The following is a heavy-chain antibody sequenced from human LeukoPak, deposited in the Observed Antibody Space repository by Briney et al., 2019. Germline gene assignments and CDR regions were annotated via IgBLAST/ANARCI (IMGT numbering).Heavy chain of an antibody. V-gene: IGHV3-11*03. CDR2: ISGSSENT. Sequence: GCPRPSCAASGFTFSDVYMRWLRQTPGKRLESVSYISGSSENTNYADSVKGRFTISRDNAKNSLYLQMNSLRAEDTAVYYCTRHPAEGDYWGQGTLVTVSS. CDR3: TRHPAEGDY. D-gene: IGHD2-15*01. J-gene: IGHJ4*02. CDR1: GFTFSDVY.